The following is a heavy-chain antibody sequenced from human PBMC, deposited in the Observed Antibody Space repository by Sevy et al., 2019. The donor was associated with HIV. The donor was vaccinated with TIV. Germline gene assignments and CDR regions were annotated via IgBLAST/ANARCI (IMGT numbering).Heavy chain of an antibody. D-gene: IGHD2-2*02. CDR3: ARLRWDLVVVPGATPGCYFDS. V-gene: IGHV4-59*08. Sequence: SETLSLTCTVSGDSINTYYWSWIRQPPGKGLEWIGYVSHSGNTNYNPSLKSRASMSVDTSTNQFSLNVKSVTAADTAVYYCARLRWDLVVVPGATPGCYFDSWGQGTLVTVSS. CDR1: GDSINTYY. J-gene: IGHJ4*02. CDR2: VSHSGNT.